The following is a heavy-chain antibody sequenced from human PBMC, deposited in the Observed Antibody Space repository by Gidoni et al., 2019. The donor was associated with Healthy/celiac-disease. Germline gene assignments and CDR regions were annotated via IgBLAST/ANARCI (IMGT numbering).Heavy chain of an antibody. Sequence: EVQLVESGGGLVQPGGSLSLSCAASGFTVSRNYMSWVRQAPGKGLGWVSVIYSGGSTYYADSVKGRFTISRDNSKNTLYLKMNSLRAEDTAVYYCARDGSGSYDYWGQGTLVTVSS. D-gene: IGHD3-10*01. CDR1: GFTVSRNY. V-gene: IGHV3-66*01. CDR2: IYSGGST. CDR3: ARDGSGSYDY. J-gene: IGHJ4*02.